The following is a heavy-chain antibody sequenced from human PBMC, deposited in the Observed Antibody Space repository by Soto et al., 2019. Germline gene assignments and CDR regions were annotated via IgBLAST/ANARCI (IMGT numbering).Heavy chain of an antibody. CDR2: IYYSGST. D-gene: IGHD4-17*01. Sequence: PSEPLSLTCTVSGGSISSYYWIWIRQPPGKGLEWIGYIYYSGSTNYNPSLKSRVTISVDTSKNQFSLKLSSVTAADTAVYYCARPYGDYVFAYWGQGTLVTVSS. J-gene: IGHJ4*02. V-gene: IGHV4-59*01. CDR3: ARPYGDYVFAY. CDR1: GGSISSYY.